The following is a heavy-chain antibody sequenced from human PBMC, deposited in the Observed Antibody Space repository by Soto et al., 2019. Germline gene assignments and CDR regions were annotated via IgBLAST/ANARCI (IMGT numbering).Heavy chain of an antibody. CDR1: GFTFSSYG. CDR2: ISYDGSNK. Sequence: ESGGGVVQPGRSLRLSCAASGFTFSSYGMHWVRQAPGKGLEWVAVISYDGSNKYYADSVKGRFTISRDNSKNTLYLQMNSLRAEDTAVYYCAKDRTTAEYYYYGMDVWGQGTTVTVSS. J-gene: IGHJ6*02. V-gene: IGHV3-30*18. D-gene: IGHD5-18*01. CDR3: AKDRTTAEYYYYGMDV.